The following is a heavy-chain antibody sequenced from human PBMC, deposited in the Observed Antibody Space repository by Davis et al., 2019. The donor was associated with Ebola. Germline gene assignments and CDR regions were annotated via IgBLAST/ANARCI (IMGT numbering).Heavy chain of an antibody. CDR3: VKTRSNWWNDALEI. CDR1: GFTFTNYA. Sequence: GESLKISCAASGFTFTNYAMSWVRQAPGKGLEWVSSISGGSTYYADSVKGRFTISRDNSKNTLYLQMNSLRPEDTAVYYCVKTRSNWWNDALEIWGRGTMVIVSS. CDR2: ISGGST. J-gene: IGHJ3*02. V-gene: IGHV3-23*01. D-gene: IGHD2-8*02.